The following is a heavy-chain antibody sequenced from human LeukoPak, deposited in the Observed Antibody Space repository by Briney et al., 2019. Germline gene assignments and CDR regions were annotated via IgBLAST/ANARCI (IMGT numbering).Heavy chain of an antibody. CDR1: GFTFSDFW. V-gene: IGHV3-7*01. J-gene: IGHJ4*02. Sequence: GGSLRLSCVASGFTFSDFWMSWVRQAPGQGLEWVASINQDEREKRFVDSVKGRFTISRDNAKNSLYLQMNSLRAEDTAVYYCARARRGVAAAGTRGFDYWGQGTLVTVSS. CDR3: ARARRGVAAAGTRGFDY. D-gene: IGHD6-13*01. CDR2: INQDEREK.